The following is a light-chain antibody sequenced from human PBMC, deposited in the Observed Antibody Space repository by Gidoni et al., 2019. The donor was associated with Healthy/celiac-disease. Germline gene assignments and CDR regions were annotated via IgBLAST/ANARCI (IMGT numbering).Light chain of an antibody. CDR2: DAS. Sequence: TVLTPSPATLSLPPGERATLSCRASQSISSSLAWYQQNPGQDPRLLIYDASNRATGIPARFSGSRSGTDFTLTISSLEPEDVAVYYCQQRSNWPPYTFGQGTKLEIK. V-gene: IGKV3-11*01. CDR1: QSISSS. J-gene: IGKJ2*01. CDR3: QQRSNWPPYT.